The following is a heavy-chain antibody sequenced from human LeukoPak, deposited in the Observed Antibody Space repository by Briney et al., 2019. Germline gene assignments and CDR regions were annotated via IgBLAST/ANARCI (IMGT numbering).Heavy chain of an antibody. CDR3: ARDSIVVTNYYYGMDV. CDR2: IYTSGST. V-gene: IGHV4-4*07. J-gene: IGHJ6*02. CDR1: GGSISRYY. Sequence: SETLSLTCTVSGGSISRYYWSWIRQPAGKGLEWIGRIYTSGSTNYNPSLKSRVTMSVDTSKNQFSLKLSSVTAADTAVYYCARDSIVVTNYYYGMDVWGQGTTVTVSS. D-gene: IGHD1-26*01.